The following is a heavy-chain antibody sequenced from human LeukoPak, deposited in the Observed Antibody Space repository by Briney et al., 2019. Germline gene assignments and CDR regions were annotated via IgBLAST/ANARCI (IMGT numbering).Heavy chain of an antibody. CDR2: VYYGGST. D-gene: IGHD2-21*02. V-gene: IGHV4-59*08. CDR1: GDSISSYY. CDR3: ARAYCGGDCSSEGTLIDH. Sequence: SETLSLTCTVSGDSISSYYWNWIRQPPGQELEWIGNVYYGGSTNYNSSLKSRVTISVDTSKNQFSLKLRSVTAADTAVYYCARAYCGGDCSSEGTLIDHWGQGTLVTVSS. J-gene: IGHJ4*02.